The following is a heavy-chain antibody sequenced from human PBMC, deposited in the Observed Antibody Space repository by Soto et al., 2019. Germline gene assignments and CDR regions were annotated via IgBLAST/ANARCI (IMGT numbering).Heavy chain of an antibody. J-gene: IGHJ6*02. CDR3: ARGNFDWLLYYGMDV. Sequence: PSETLSLTCTVSGGSISSGGYYWSWIRQHPGKGLEWIGYIYYSGSTYYNPSLKSRVTISVDTSKNQFSLKLSSVTAADTAVYYCARGNFDWLLYYGMDVWGQGTTVTVSS. CDR1: GGSISSGGYY. D-gene: IGHD3-9*01. CDR2: IYYSGST. V-gene: IGHV4-31*03.